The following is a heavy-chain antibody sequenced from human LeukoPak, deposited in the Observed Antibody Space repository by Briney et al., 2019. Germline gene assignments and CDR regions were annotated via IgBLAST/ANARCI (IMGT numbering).Heavy chain of an antibody. CDR3: ASGSYDSSGYYYGAERYYYYYMDV. Sequence: GGSLRLSCAASGFTFSTYAMTWVRQAPGKALEWVSGIGGSGAHTQYADSVKGRFTISRDNSKNTLFLQMNSLRSEDTAVYYCASGSYDSSGYYYGAERYYYYYMDVWGKGTTVTISS. J-gene: IGHJ6*03. CDR2: IGGSGAHT. D-gene: IGHD3-22*01. CDR1: GFTFSTYA. V-gene: IGHV3-23*01.